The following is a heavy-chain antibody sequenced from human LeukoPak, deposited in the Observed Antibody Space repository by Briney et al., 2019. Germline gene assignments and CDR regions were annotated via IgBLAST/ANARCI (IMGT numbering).Heavy chain of an antibody. J-gene: IGHJ4*02. Sequence: SETLSLTCTVSGGSISNSYWSWIRQPPGKGLEWIGYIYYTGDSNYNPSLKSRVAISLDTSKNQLSLNLRSVTAADTAVYYCARHEFASPFDSWGQGTLVTASS. V-gene: IGHV4-59*08. D-gene: IGHD2-21*01. CDR2: IYYTGDS. CDR1: GGSISNSY. CDR3: ARHEFASPFDS.